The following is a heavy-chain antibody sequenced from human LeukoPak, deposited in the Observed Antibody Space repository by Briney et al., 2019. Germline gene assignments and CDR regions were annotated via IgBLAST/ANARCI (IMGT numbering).Heavy chain of an antibody. D-gene: IGHD6-19*01. CDR1: GGTFSSYA. CDR2: IIPIFGTA. CDR3: ARSYGYSSGWSYYYYMDV. Sequence: SVTVSCKASGGTFSSYAISWVRQAPGQGLEWMGGIIPIFGTANYAQKFQGRVTITADKSTSTAYMELSSLRSEDTAVYHCARSYGYSSGWSYYYYMDVWGKGTTVTVSS. V-gene: IGHV1-69*06. J-gene: IGHJ6*03.